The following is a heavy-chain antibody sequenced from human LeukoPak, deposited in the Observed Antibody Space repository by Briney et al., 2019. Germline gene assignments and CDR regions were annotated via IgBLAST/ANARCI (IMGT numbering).Heavy chain of an antibody. J-gene: IGHJ6*02. CDR1: GYNFIGYY. CDR2: INPNSGGT. CDR3: ARDLRTPYHYGMNV. D-gene: IGHD1-1*01. V-gene: IGHV1-2*02. Sequence: GASVKASCKASGYNFIGYYMHLVRQAPGQGLEWMGWINPNSGGTNYAQKFQGRVTMTRDTSINTAYMELSGLTSDDTAIYYCARDLRTPYHYGMNVWGQGTTVTVSS.